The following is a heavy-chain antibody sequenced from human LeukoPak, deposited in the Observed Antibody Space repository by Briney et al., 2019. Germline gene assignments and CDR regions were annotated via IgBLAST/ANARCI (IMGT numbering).Heavy chain of an antibody. Sequence: PGGSLRLSCAASGFAFDDYDMHWVRQVPGKGPEGVSLQSGDGSRTFYADSLRGRFSICRDNSKNSLYLQMNSLRTEDTALYYCAKDLDGGWYDAFDIWGQGTMVSVSS. J-gene: IGHJ3*02. D-gene: IGHD6-19*01. CDR3: AKDLDGGWYDAFDI. V-gene: IGHV3-43*02. CDR1: GFAFDDYD. CDR2: QSGDGSRT.